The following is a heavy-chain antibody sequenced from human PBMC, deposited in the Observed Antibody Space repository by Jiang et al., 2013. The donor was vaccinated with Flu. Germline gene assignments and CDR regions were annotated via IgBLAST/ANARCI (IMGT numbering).Heavy chain of an antibody. V-gene: IGHV4-59*01. D-gene: IGHD6-6*01. J-gene: IGHJ6*02. CDR2: IYSSGNT. CDR1: GDSISDYY. CDR3: ARDLGIAASGGLDV. Sequence: SLTCTVTGDSISDYYWSWIRQPPGKGLEWVGFIYSSGNTNHNPSLKSRVTIEMDTSKKQFTLKLKSVTAADTAVYYCARDLGIAASGGLDVWGPGTTVTVSS.